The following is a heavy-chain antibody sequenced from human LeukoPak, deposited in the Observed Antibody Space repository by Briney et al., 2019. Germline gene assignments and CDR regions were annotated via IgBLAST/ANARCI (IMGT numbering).Heavy chain of an antibody. V-gene: IGHV3-53*01. Sequence: GGSLRLSCAASGFTVSSNYMSWVRQAPGKGLEWVSVIYSGGSTYYADSVKGRFTISRDNSKNTLYLQMNSLRAEDTAAYYCAREGFWSGYYHFDYWGQGTLVTVSS. D-gene: IGHD3-3*01. J-gene: IGHJ4*02. CDR2: IYSGGST. CDR3: AREGFWSGYYHFDY. CDR1: GFTVSSNY.